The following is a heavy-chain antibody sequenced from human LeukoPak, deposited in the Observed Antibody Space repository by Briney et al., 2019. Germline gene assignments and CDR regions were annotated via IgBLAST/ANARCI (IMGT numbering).Heavy chain of an antibody. V-gene: IGHV3-48*01. CDR3: ARDSPGAINYDFWSGYPYYFDY. D-gene: IGHD3-3*01. Sequence: GGSLRLSCAASGFTFSSYSMNWVRQAPGKGLEWVSYISSSSSTIYYADSVKGRFTISRDNAKNSLYLQMNSLRAEDTAVYYCARDSPGAINYDFWSGYPYYFDYWGQGTLVTVSS. J-gene: IGHJ4*02. CDR2: ISSSSSTI. CDR1: GFTFSSYS.